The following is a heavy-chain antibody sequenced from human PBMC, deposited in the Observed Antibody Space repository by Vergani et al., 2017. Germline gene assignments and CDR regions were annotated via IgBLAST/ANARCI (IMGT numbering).Heavy chain of an antibody. V-gene: IGHV3-48*01. J-gene: IGHJ4*02. CDR3: ARSLVAGKGGY. CDR2: ISTTSDTI. D-gene: IGHD6-19*01. Sequence: EVHLVESGGDLVQPGGSLRFPCAASGFTFSSYSMNWVRQAPGKGLEWISYISTTSDTIYYEDSVRGRFTISRDNAKNSLYLEMNSLRVEDTAVYFCARSLVAGKGGYWGQGTRVAVSS. CDR1: GFTFSSYS.